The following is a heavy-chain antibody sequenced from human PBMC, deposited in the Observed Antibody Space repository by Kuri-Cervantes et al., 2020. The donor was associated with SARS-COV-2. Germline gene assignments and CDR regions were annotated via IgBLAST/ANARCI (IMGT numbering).Heavy chain of an antibody. V-gene: IGHV1-46*01. CDR3: ARDSLSRRKSSDYMDV. J-gene: IGHJ6*03. CDR1: GYTLTELS. CDR2: INPSGGST. Sequence: ASVKVSCKVSGYTLTELSMHWVRQAPGKGLEWMGMINPSGGSTTYGQKFQGRVTMTRDTSTSTVFMQLSSLRSEDTALYYCARDSLSRRKSSDYMDVWGKGTTVTVSS.